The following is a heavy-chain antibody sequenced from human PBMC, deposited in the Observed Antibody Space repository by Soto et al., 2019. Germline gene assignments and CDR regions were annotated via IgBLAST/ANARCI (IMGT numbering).Heavy chain of an antibody. D-gene: IGHD6-13*01. CDR2: INPTGRST. CDR1: GDTFTSYY. CDR3: ASDLAPYSSPSDLQS. V-gene: IGHV1-46*03. Sequence: QVQLVQSGAEVKKPGASVKVSCTASGDTFTSYYMHWVRQAPGQGLEWVGKINPTGRSTSYAQKFQALVTSTRATSTSTVHTDLRSRTSEDTGVYFCASDLAPYSSPSDLQSWGPGTVVNVSS. J-gene: IGHJ1*01.